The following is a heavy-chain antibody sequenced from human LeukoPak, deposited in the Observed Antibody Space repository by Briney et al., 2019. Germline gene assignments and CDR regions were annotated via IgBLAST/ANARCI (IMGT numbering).Heavy chain of an antibody. CDR1: GGSFSGYY. CDR2: INHSGST. D-gene: IGHD2-2*01. V-gene: IGHV4-34*01. CDR3: ASLGALLWDYYYGMDV. Sequence: PSETLSLTCAVYGGSFSGYYWSWIRQPPGKGLEWIGEINHSGSTNYNPSLKSRVTISVDTSKNQFSLKLSSVTAADTAVYYCASLGALLWDYYYGMDVWGQGTTVTVSS. J-gene: IGHJ6*02.